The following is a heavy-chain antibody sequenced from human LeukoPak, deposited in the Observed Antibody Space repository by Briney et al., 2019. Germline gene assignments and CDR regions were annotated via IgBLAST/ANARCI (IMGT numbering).Heavy chain of an antibody. Sequence: GGSLRLSCAASGFAFSGYWMSWVRQAPGRGLEWVANIKQDGSDKYYVDSVKGRFTISRDNAKNSLYLQMNSLRAEDTAAYYCARGQWLGDYWGQGTLVTVSS. V-gene: IGHV3-7*01. CDR2: IKQDGSDK. J-gene: IGHJ4*02. CDR3: ARGQWLGDY. D-gene: IGHD6-19*01. CDR1: GFAFSGYW.